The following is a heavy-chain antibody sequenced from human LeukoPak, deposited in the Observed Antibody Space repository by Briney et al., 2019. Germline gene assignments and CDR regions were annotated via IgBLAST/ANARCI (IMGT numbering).Heavy chain of an antibody. Sequence: PSETLSLTCTVSGGSINTYYWSWIRQPPGKGLEWLGYIYSDGSTNYNPSLKSRLTISVDTSKDQFSLKLSSVIAADTAVYYCVRLLSSGRSDYWGQGTLVTVSS. J-gene: IGHJ4*02. D-gene: IGHD3-22*01. CDR2: IYSDGST. V-gene: IGHV4-59*01. CDR1: GGSINTYY. CDR3: VRLLSSGRSDY.